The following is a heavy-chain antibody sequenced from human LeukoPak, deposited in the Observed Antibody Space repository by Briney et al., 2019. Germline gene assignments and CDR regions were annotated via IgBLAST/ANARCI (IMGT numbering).Heavy chain of an antibody. J-gene: IGHJ4*02. CDR3: AKDPTAYSSATAAYFDY. CDR1: GFTFSSYA. V-gene: IGHV3-23*01. CDR2: ISGSGSST. Sequence: GGSLRLSCAASGFTFSSYAMTWVRQAPGKGLERVSYISGSGSSTYYADSVKGRFTISRDNSKTTLYLQMNSLRAEDTAVYYCAKDPTAYSSATAAYFDYWGQGTLVTVSS. D-gene: IGHD6-19*01.